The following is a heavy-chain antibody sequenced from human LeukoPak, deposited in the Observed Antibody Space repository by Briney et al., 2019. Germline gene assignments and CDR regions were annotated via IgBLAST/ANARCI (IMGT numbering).Heavy chain of an antibody. J-gene: IGHJ6*03. D-gene: IGHD2/OR15-2a*01. CDR2: LYSGGST. CDR1: GFTVSSYY. V-gene: IGHV3-53*01. Sequence: GGSLRLSCAASGFTVSSYYMNWVRQAPGKGLEWLSVLYSGGSTYYADSVKGRFTISRDNSKNTLFLQMNSLRAEDTAVYYCARRIGYYYHMDVWGKGTTVTVSS. CDR3: ARRIGYYYHMDV.